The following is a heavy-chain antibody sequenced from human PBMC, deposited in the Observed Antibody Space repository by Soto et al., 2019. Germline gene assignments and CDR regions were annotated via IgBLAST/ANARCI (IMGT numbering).Heavy chain of an antibody. J-gene: IGHJ4*02. D-gene: IGHD3-10*01. CDR2: ISHDGSNR. CDR3: ASAGGH. CDR1: GFTFSSYT. Sequence: QVQLVESGGGVVQPGRSLRLPCAVSGFTFSSYTRHWVRQAPGKGLEWVARISHDGSNRYYADSVKGRFTISRDNSKNTLCLQMNSLRTEDTAVYYCASAGGHWGQGTLVTVSS. V-gene: IGHV3-30-3*01.